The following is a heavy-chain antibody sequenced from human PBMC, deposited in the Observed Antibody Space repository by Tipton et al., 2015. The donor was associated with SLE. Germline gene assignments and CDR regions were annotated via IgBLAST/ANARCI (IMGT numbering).Heavy chain of an antibody. Sequence: GSLRLSCAASGFTVSSNYMSWVRQAPGKGLEWVSVIYSGGSTYYADSVKGRVTISRDKSKNTLYLQMYSLRAEDTAVYYCAKGGVVVIAPFDYWGQGSLVTVSS. J-gene: IGHJ4*02. V-gene: IGHV3-66*01. CDR3: AKGGVVVIAPFDY. CDR2: IYSGGST. D-gene: IGHD2-21*01. CDR1: GFTVSSNY.